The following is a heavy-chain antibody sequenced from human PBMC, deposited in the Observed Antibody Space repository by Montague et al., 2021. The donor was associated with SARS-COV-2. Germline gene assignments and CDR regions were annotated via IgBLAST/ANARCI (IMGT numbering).Heavy chain of an antibody. CDR1: GASISYGSYF. CDR3: ASSHCGGDCY. CDR2: IHTSGST. J-gene: IGHJ4*02. D-gene: IGHD2-21*02. V-gene: IGHV4-61*02. Sequence: TLSLTCTVSGASISYGSYFWTWIRQPAGKGLEWIGRIHTSGSTNYNPSLKSRVAISIDTSKDQFSLELSSVIAADTAVYYCASSHCGGDCYSGQGTLVTVSS.